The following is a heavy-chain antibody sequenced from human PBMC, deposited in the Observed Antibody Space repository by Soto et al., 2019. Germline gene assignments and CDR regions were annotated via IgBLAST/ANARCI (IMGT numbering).Heavy chain of an antibody. D-gene: IGHD2-2*02. CDR2: IIPIFNST. J-gene: IGHJ4*02. V-gene: IGHV1-69*06. CDR1: GSRFSNYV. Sequence: QVQLVQSGAEVKTPGSSLKVSCKVSGSRFSNYVISWVRQAPGHGLEWLGRIIPIFNSTKYAQSFQGRLTITADKTSSTAPLELSSLRSDDTAVYYCPREGRGKKAGYNGLVSLGYWGQGTLVTVSS. CDR3: PREGRGKKAGYNGLVSLGY.